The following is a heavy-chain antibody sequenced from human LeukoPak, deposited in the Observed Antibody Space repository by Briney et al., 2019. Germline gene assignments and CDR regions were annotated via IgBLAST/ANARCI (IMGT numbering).Heavy chain of an antibody. D-gene: IGHD5-12*01. CDR3: TTYDPSNYYGMDV. CDR2: IRSKAYGGTT. CDR1: GFTFCDYA. V-gene: IGHV3-49*04. Sequence: GGSLRLSCTASGFTFCDYAMTWVRQAPGKGLEWVGFIRSKAYGGTTEFAASVKGRFTISRDDSKSIAYLQMNSLKTEDTAVYYCTTYDPSNYYGMDVWGQATTVTVS. J-gene: IGHJ6*02.